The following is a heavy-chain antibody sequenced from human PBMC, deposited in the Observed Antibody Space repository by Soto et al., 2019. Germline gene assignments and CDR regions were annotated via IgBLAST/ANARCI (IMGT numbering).Heavy chain of an antibody. V-gene: IGHV3-23*01. J-gene: IGHJ4*02. Sequence: GGSLRLSCAASGFIFSSYAMSWVRQAPGKGLEWVSAISGSGGSTYYADSVKGRFTISRDNSKNTLYLQMNSLRDEDTAVYYCAKQYRSGWYYSDYWGQGTLVTVSS. CDR1: GFIFSSYA. CDR2: ISGSGGST. D-gene: IGHD6-19*01. CDR3: AKQYRSGWYYSDY.